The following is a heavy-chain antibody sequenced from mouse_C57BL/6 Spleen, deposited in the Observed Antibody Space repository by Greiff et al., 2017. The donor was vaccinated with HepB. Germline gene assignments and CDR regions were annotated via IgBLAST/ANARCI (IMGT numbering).Heavy chain of an antibody. Sequence: EVKLMESGPELVKPGDSVKISCTASGYSFTGYFMNWVMQSHGKSLEWIGRINPYNGDTFYNQKFKGKATLTVDKSSSTAHMELRSLTSEDAAVYYCAREGVRYFDVWGTGTTVTVSS. V-gene: IGHV1-20*01. J-gene: IGHJ1*03. D-gene: IGHD5-1*01. CDR3: AREGVRYFDV. CDR2: INPYNGDT. CDR1: GYSFTGYF.